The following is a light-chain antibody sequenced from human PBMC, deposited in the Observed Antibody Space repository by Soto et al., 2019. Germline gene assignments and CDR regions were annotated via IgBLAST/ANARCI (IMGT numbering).Light chain of an antibody. CDR2: VGTGGIVG. Sequence: QLVLTQPPSASASLGASVTLTCTLSSGYSNYKVDWYQQRPGKGPRFVMRVGTGGIVGSKGDGIPDRFSVLGSGLNRYLTIKNIQGEDESAYHCGADHGSGSNFVVVFGGGTKLTVL. CDR3: GADHGSGSNFVVV. V-gene: IGLV9-49*01. CDR1: SGYSNYK. J-gene: IGLJ2*01.